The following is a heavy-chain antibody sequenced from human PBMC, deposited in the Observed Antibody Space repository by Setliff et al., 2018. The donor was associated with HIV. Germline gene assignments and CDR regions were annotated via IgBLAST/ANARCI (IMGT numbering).Heavy chain of an antibody. Sequence: SETLSLTCTVSGDSINTHYWSWIRQPPGKGLEWIGCISHSGNTNFNPSLNSRVTISLDTSKNQFSLRLTSLTAADTAICYCARSTVGAGASFPWGRGILVTSPQ. CDR2: ISHSGNT. CDR1: GDSINTHY. V-gene: IGHV4-59*11. CDR3: ARSTVGAGASFP. D-gene: IGHD1-26*01. J-gene: IGHJ5*02.